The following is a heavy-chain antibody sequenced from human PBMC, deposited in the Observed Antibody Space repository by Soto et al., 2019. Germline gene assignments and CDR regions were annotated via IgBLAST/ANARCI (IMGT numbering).Heavy chain of an antibody. Sequence: SETLSLTYTVSGASISTGDYYMPWIRQPPGKSLEWIGYIYYSGSTYYNPSLKIRVTISVDTSKNQFSQKLSSVTAADTAVYCCASNSYGYTVYDYWGQG. J-gene: IGHJ4*02. D-gene: IGHD5-18*01. V-gene: IGHV4-30-4*01. CDR3: ASNSYGYTVYDY. CDR1: GASISTGDYY. CDR2: IYYSGST.